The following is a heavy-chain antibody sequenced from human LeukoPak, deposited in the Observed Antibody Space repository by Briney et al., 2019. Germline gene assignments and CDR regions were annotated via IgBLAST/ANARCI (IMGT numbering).Heavy chain of an antibody. CDR1: GFTVSSNY. Sequence: GSLRLSCAASGFTVSSNYMSWVRQAPGKGLEWVSAIYSGGSTYYADSVKGRFTISRDNSKNTLYLQMNSLRAEDTAVYYCAREVADIVVVVAARNLGAFDIWGQGTMVTVSS. D-gene: IGHD2-15*01. CDR2: IYSGGST. CDR3: AREVADIVVVVAARNLGAFDI. J-gene: IGHJ3*02. V-gene: IGHV3-66*01.